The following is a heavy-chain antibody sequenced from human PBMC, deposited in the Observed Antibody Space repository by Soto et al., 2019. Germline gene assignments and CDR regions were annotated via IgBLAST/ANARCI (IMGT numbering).Heavy chain of an antibody. CDR3: ARSIVVVTALDY. Sequence: QVQLVQSGAEEKKPGASVKVSCKASGYTFTSYAMHWVRQAPGQRLEGMGWINAGNGNTKYSQKFQGRVNITSDTSASTAYMELRRLRSEDTAVYYCARSIVVVTALDYWCQGTLVTVSS. D-gene: IGHD2-21*02. V-gene: IGHV1-3*05. CDR2: INAGNGNT. J-gene: IGHJ4*02. CDR1: GYTFTSYA.